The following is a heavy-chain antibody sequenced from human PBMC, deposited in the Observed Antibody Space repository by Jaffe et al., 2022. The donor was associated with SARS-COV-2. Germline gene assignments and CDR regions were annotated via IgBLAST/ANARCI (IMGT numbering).Heavy chain of an antibody. CDR3: ARSGGESMNFDH. J-gene: IGHJ4*02. D-gene: IGHD3-16*01. CDR1: GYTFTNNY. Sequence: QVQLVQSGAEVKKPGASVKVSCKASGYTFTNNYMHWVRQAPGQGLEWMGIINPSGGSISYAQKFQGRVTMTRDTSTSTVYMELSSLKSDDTAVYYCARSGGESMNFDHWGQGTLVTVSS. CDR2: INPSGGSI. V-gene: IGHV1-46*01.